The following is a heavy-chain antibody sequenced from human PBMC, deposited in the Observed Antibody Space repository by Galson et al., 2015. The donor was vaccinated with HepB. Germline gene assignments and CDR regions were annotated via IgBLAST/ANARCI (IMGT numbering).Heavy chain of an antibody. CDR1: GFTFSSYG. V-gene: IGHV3-30*03. CDR2: ISYDGSNK. CDR3: ARGTMIVVVSGNY. Sequence: SLRLSCAASGFTFSSYGMHWVRQAPGKGLEWVAVISYDGSNKYYADSVKGRFTISRDNSKNTLYLQMNSLRAEDTAVYYCARGTMIVVVSGNYWGQETLVTVSS. J-gene: IGHJ4*02. D-gene: IGHD3-22*01.